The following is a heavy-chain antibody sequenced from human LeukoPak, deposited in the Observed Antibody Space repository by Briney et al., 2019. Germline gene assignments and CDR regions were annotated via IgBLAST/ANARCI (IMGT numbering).Heavy chain of an antibody. Sequence: SETLSLTCTVSGGSISSYYWSWIRQPAGKGLEWIGRIYTSGSTNYNPSLKSRVTMSVDTSKNQFSLKLSSVTAADTAVYYCARTKVEMATTDYFDYWGQGTLVTVSS. J-gene: IGHJ4*02. CDR2: IYTSGST. CDR3: ARTKVEMATTDYFDY. CDR1: GGSISSYY. D-gene: IGHD5-24*01. V-gene: IGHV4-4*07.